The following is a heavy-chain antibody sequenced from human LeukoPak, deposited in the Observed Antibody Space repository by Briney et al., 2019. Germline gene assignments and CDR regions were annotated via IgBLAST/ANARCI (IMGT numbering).Heavy chain of an antibody. V-gene: IGHV3-21*01. CDR3: AKDLQPIYYYYGMDV. CDR1: GFTFSSYS. D-gene: IGHD4-11*01. J-gene: IGHJ6*02. CDR2: ISSSSSYI. Sequence: GGSLRLSCAASGFTFSSYSMNWVRQAPGKGLEWVSSISSSSSYIYYADSVKGRFTISRDNSKNTLYLQMNSLRAEDTAVYYCAKDLQPIYYYYGMDVWGQGTTVTVSS.